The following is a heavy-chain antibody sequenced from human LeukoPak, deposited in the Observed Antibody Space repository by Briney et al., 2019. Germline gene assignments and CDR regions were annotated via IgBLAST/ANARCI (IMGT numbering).Heavy chain of an antibody. Sequence: SETLSLTCTVSGYSISSGYYWDWIRQPPGKGLEWIGSIYHSGSIYYNPSLKSRVTISVDTSKNQFSLKLSSVTAADAAVYYCAREGVLGAFDIWGQGTMVTVSS. CDR2: IYHSGSI. CDR1: GYSISSGYY. J-gene: IGHJ3*02. CDR3: AREGVLGAFDI. D-gene: IGHD2/OR15-2a*01. V-gene: IGHV4-38-2*02.